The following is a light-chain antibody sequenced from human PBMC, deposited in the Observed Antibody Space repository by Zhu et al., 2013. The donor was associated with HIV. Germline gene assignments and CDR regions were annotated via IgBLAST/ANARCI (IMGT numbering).Light chain of an antibody. Sequence: EIVMTQSPATLSVSPGERATLSCRASQSVGSNLAWYQQKPGQAPRLLIYGASTRATGIPARFSGSGSGTDFTLTISSLQSEDSAIYFCQEYNTWPRFGQGTKVEIK. CDR1: QSVGSN. CDR3: QEYNTWPR. J-gene: IGKJ1*01. V-gene: IGKV3-15*01. CDR2: GAS.